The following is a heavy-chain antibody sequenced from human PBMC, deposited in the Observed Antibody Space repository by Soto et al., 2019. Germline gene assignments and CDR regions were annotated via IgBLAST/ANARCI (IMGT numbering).Heavy chain of an antibody. Sequence: ASVKVSCKASGYTFTGYYMHWVRQAPGQGLEWMGWINPNSGGTNYAQKFQGWVTMTRDTSISTAYMELSRLRSDDTAVYYCARGSGSYYSYYYGMDAWAKGPRSPSP. CDR1: GYTFTGYY. CDR2: INPNSGGT. CDR3: ARGSGSYYSYYYGMDA. V-gene: IGHV1-2*04. J-gene: IGHJ6*02. D-gene: IGHD1-26*01.